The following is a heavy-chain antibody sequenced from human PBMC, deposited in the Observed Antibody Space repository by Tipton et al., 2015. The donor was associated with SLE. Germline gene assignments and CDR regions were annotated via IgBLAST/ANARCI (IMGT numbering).Heavy chain of an antibody. CDR3: AKGGSSSRPGDY. CDR1: GFTFSSYG. D-gene: IGHD6-13*01. Sequence: SLRLSCAASGFTFSSYGMHWVRQAPGKGLGWEAFIRYDGSNKYYADSVKGRVTISRDSSRNTLYLQMNSLRAEDTAVYYCAKGGSSSRPGDYRGQGTLVTVSS. CDR2: IRYDGSNK. J-gene: IGHJ4*02. V-gene: IGHV3-30*02.